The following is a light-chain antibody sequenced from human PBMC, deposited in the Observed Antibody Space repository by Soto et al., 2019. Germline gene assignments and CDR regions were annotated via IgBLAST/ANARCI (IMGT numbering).Light chain of an antibody. Sequence: QSALTQPASVSGSPGQSITISCTGTSSDVGTYNYVSWYQQYPGKAPKLMIYDVTNRPSGVSNRFSGSKSGNTASLTISGLQAEDEADYYCGSYISSSNLYVFGTGTKLTVL. CDR3: GSYISSSNLYV. CDR2: DVT. V-gene: IGLV2-14*01. J-gene: IGLJ1*01. CDR1: SSDVGTYNY.